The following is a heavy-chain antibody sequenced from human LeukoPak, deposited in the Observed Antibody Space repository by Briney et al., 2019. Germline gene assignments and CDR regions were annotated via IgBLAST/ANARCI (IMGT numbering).Heavy chain of an antibody. CDR1: GGTFSSYA. J-gene: IGHJ4*02. V-gene: IGHV1-69*13. D-gene: IGHD3-22*01. Sequence: SVKVSCKASGGTFSSYAISWVRQAPGQGLEWMGGIIPIFGTANYAQKFQGRVTFTADESTSTAYMELSSLRSEDTAVYYCAREAYDSSGYRNYYFDYWGQGTLVTVSS. CDR3: AREAYDSSGYRNYYFDY. CDR2: IIPIFGTA.